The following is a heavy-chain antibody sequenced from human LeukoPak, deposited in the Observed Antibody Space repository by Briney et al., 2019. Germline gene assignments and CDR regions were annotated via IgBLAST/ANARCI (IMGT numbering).Heavy chain of an antibody. Sequence: PSETLSLTCTVSGSSIRSSSYHWGWVRQPPGKGLEWIGNIHYSGSTSYNPSLKSRVTLSVDTSKNQFSLKLSSVTAADTAVYYCARYVVRYFGRALSYYYGMDVWGQGTTVTVSS. V-gene: IGHV4-39*01. D-gene: IGHD3-9*01. CDR1: GSSIRSSSYH. CDR2: IHYSGST. CDR3: ARYVVRYFGRALSYYYGMDV. J-gene: IGHJ6*02.